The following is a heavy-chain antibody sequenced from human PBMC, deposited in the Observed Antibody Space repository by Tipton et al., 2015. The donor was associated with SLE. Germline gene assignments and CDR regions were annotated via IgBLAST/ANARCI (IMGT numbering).Heavy chain of an antibody. J-gene: IGHJ4*02. Sequence: TLSLTCTVSGGSISSSSYYWGWIRQPPGKGLEWIVSIYYSGSTYYNPSLKSRVTISVDTSKNQFSLKLSSVTAADTAVYYCARRSPSDYYDSSGYSYFDYWGQGTLVTVSS. CDR1: GGSISSSSYY. CDR2: IYYSGST. V-gene: IGHV4-39*07. D-gene: IGHD3-22*01. CDR3: ARRSPSDYYDSSGYSYFDY.